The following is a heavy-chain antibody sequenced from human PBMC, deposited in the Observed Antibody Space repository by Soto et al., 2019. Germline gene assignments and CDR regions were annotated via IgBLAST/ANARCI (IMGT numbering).Heavy chain of an antibody. Sequence: GASVKVSCKASGYTFTSYAMHWVRQAPGQRLEWMGWINAGNGNTKYSQKFQGRVTITRDTSASTAYMELSSLRSEDTAVYYCARSPDVLIIEYFQHWGQGTLVTVSS. V-gene: IGHV1-3*01. J-gene: IGHJ1*01. CDR2: INAGNGNT. CDR3: ARSPDVLIIEYFQH. CDR1: GYTFTSYA. D-gene: IGHD2-8*02.